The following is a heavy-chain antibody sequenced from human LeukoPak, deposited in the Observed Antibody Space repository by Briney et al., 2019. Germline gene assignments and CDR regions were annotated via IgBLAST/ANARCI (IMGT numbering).Heavy chain of an antibody. Sequence: SETLSLTCTVSGATISDSNYYWGWVRQPPGKGLEWIGSIYYSGNTYYNPSLKSRVTISIDTSKKEFSLKVTSVTAADTAVFYCVRHALRVAAVWGQGTLVTVSS. CDR3: VRHALRVAAV. V-gene: IGHV4-39*01. D-gene: IGHD2-15*01. J-gene: IGHJ4*02. CDR1: GATISDSNYY. CDR2: IYYSGNT.